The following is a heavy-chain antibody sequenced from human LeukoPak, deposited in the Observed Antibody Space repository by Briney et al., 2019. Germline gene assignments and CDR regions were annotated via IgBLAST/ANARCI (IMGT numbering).Heavy chain of an antibody. Sequence: SETLSLTCTVSGGSISGYYWSWIRQPPGRGLEYIGYIYFSRGTLYSPSLKSRVTISVDMSKNQFSLKLSPVTAADTAVYYSARHDDVPVIRRGFDYWGQGTLVTVSS. J-gene: IGHJ4*02. CDR3: ARHDDVPVIRRGFDY. CDR1: GGSISGYY. V-gene: IGHV4-59*08. D-gene: IGHD2-21*02. CDR2: IYFSRGT.